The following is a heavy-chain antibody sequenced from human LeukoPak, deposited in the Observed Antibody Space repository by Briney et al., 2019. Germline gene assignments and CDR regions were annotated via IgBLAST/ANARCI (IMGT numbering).Heavy chain of an antibody. J-gene: IGHJ4*02. CDR1: GFTFSGYA. V-gene: IGHV3-23*01. D-gene: IGHD2-2*01. CDR2: ISGSGGST. Sequence: GGSLRLSCAASGFTFSGYAMSWVRQAPGKGLEWVSAISGSGGSTYYADSVKGRFTISRDNSKNTLCLQMNSLRAEDTAVYYCAKHIVVVPAALEYYFDYWGQGTLVTVSS. CDR3: AKHIVVVPAALEYYFDY.